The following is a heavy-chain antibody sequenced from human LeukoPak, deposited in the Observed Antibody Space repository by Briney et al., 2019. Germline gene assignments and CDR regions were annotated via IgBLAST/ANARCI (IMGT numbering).Heavy chain of an antibody. Sequence: GESLKISCKGSGYSFTSYWIGWVRQMPGKGLEWTGIIYPGDSDTRYSPSLQGQVTISADKSISTAYLQWSSLKASDTAMYYCARPGEVVPAAPYYFDYWGQGTLVTVSS. CDR2: IYPGDSDT. J-gene: IGHJ4*02. CDR1: GYSFTSYW. CDR3: ARPGEVVPAAPYYFDY. V-gene: IGHV5-51*01. D-gene: IGHD2-2*01.